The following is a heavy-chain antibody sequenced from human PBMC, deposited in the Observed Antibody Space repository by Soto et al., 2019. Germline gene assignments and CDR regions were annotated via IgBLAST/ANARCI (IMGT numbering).Heavy chain of an antibody. CDR1: GYTFTTYT. CDR3: ARGIATGQLDP. CDR2: INPVNGNT. J-gene: IGHJ5*02. V-gene: IGHV1-3*01. D-gene: IGHD6-13*01. Sequence: ASVKVSCKASGYTFTTYTMNWVRQAPGQRLEWMGWINPVNGNTKSSQKFQDRVIITRDTSASAAYMELRSLRSEDTAVYYCARGIATGQLDPWGQGTLVTVSS.